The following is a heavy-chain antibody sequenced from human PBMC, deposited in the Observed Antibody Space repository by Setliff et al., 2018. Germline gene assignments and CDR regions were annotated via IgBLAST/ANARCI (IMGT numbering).Heavy chain of an antibody. CDR3: ARDAYDSSGYYYYYYYGMDV. CDR1: GYSISSGYY. CDR2: IYHSGST. J-gene: IGHJ6*02. V-gene: IGHV4-38-2*02. Sequence: PSETLSLTCTVSGYSISSGYYWGWIRQPPGKGLEWIGSIYHSGSTYYNPSLKSQVTISVDTSKNQFSLKLSSVTAADTAVYYCARDAYDSSGYYYYYYYGMDVWGQGTTVTVSS. D-gene: IGHD3-22*01.